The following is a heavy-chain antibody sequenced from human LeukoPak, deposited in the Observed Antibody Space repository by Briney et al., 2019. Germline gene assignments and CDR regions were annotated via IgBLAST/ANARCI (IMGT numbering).Heavy chain of an antibody. D-gene: IGHD6-13*01. CDR3: ARDLAAADLFDY. Sequence: PGGSLRLSCAASGFTFSSYGMHWVRQAPVKGLEWVAFIRYDGSNKYYADSVKGRFTISRDNSKNTLYLQMNSLRAEDTAVYYCARDLAAADLFDYWGQGTLVTVSS. J-gene: IGHJ4*02. CDR2: IRYDGSNK. V-gene: IGHV3-30*02. CDR1: GFTFSSYG.